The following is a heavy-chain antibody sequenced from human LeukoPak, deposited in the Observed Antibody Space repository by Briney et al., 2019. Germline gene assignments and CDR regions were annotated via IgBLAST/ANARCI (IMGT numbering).Heavy chain of an antibody. V-gene: IGHV4-39*01. CDR3: ARHPPRDGSAFDS. CDR2: MYCSGTT. J-gene: IGHJ4*02. Sequence: PSETLSLTCTVSGGSLSSGSYYWGWIRQPPGKGLEWIASMYCSGTTYYSPSLKSRVTISVDTSKNQLSLKLASVTAADTAVYYCARHPPRDGSAFDSWGQGTLVTVSS. CDR1: GGSLSSGSYY.